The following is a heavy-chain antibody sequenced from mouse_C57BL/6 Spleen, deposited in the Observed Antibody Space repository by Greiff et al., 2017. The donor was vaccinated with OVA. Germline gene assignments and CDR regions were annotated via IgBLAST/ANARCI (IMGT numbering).Heavy chain of an antibody. Sequence: QVQLQQSGPELVKPGASVKISCKASGYAFSSSWMNWVKQRPGKGLEWIGRIYPGDGDTNYNGKFKGKATLTADKSSSTAYMQLSSLTSEDSAVYFCARSLSVYYGSTHFDYWGQGTTLTVSS. D-gene: IGHD1-1*01. CDR3: ARSLSVYYGSTHFDY. V-gene: IGHV1-82*01. CDR1: GYAFSSSW. J-gene: IGHJ2*01. CDR2: IYPGDGDT.